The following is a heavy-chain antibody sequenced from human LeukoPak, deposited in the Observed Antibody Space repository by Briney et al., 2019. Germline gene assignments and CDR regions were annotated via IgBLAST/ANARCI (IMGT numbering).Heavy chain of an antibody. CDR3: ARKPVVRSYFDY. V-gene: IGHV3-7*03. Sequence: PGRSLRLSCAAYGFTFSSFWISCDGQPPGGGREWVANIKQDGSDKYYVDYVKQRFTNSSDHAKTSLYLQINSLRAEDTAVYYCARKPVVRSYFDYWGQGTRVTVSS. CDR1: GFTFSSFW. CDR2: IKQDGSDK. D-gene: IGHD4-23*01. J-gene: IGHJ4*02.